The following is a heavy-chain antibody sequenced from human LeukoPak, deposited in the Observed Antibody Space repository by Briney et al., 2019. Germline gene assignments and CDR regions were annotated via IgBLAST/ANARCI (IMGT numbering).Heavy chain of an antibody. CDR1: GFTFSSYS. CDR3: AREGPSGYCDY. V-gene: IGHV3-21*01. D-gene: IGHD3-3*01. J-gene: IGHJ4*02. CDR2: ISSSSSYI. Sequence: GGSLRLSCAASGFTFSSYSMNWVCQAPGKGLEWVSSISSSSSYIYYADSVKGRFAISRDNAKNSLYLQMNSLRAEDTAVYYCAREGPSGYCDYWGQGTLVTVSS.